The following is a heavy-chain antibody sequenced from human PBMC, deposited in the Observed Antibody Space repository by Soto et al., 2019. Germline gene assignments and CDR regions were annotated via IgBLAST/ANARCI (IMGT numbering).Heavy chain of an antibody. Sequence: SETLSLTCAVSGASVSTEGYTWSWIRQPPGKGLEWIGSIYHSGSTYYNPSLKSRVTISVDTSKNQFSLKLSSVTAADTAVYYCARVAGSCYFDYWGQGTLVTVSS. V-gene: IGHV4-30-2*03. CDR3: ARVAGSCYFDY. CDR1: GASVSTEGYT. CDR2: IYHSGST. D-gene: IGHD2-15*01. J-gene: IGHJ4*02.